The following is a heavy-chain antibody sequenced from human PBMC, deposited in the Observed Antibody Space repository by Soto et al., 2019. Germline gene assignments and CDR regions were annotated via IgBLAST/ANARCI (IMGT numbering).Heavy chain of an antibody. CDR2: IYNGGST. J-gene: IGHJ4*02. D-gene: IGHD3-16*01. V-gene: IGHV4-30-4*01. CDR3: ARGPAGDKVDF. Sequence: SETLSLTCTVSGGSISSVYDCWSWIRQSPDKGLEWTGHIYNGGSTYNNPSLTSRVTISVDTSKNQFSLQLRSVTAADTAVYYRARGPAGDKVDFWGQGTLVNVSS. CDR1: GGSISSVYDC.